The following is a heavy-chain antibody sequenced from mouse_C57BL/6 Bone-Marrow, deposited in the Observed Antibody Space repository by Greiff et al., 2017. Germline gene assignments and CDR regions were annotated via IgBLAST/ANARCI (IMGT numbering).Heavy chain of an antibody. J-gene: IGHJ2*01. V-gene: IGHV1-74*01. CDR2: INPSDSDT. CDR1: GYTFTSYW. CDR3: AYESSSYYFDY. Sequence: QVQLQQPGAELVKPGASVKVSCKASGYTFTSYWMHWVKQRPGQGLEWIGRINPSDSDTNYNQKFKGKATLTVDKSSSTAYMQLSSLTSEDSAVYYCAYESSSYYFDYWGQGTTLTVSS. D-gene: IGHD1-1*01.